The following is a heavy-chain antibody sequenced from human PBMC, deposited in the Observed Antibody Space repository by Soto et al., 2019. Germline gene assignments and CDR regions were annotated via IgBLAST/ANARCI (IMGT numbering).Heavy chain of an antibody. CDR1: GFMFGDYA. Sequence: EVQLLESGGGLVQPGGSLRLSCAASGFMFGDYAISWVCQAPGKGLEWVSAISGNGGSTYYSDSVKGRFTSSRDNSKNTLSLQMNSLRAEDTAVYYCARELSTSWFGEEPLSHWGQGTPVTVSS. CDR2: ISGNGGST. CDR3: ARELSTSWFGEEPLSH. J-gene: IGHJ4*02. V-gene: IGHV3-23*01. D-gene: IGHD3-10*01.